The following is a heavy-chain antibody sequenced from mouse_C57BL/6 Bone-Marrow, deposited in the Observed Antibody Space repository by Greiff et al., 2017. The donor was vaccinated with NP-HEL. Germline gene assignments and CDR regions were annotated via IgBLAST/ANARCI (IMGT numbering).Heavy chain of an antibody. J-gene: IGHJ4*01. CDR1: GFNIKDDY. D-gene: IGHD1-1*01. CDR3: TTVITTVAAQDYYAMDY. Sequence: VQLQQSGAELVRPGASVKLSCTASGFNIKDDYMHWVKQRPEQGLEWIGWIDPENGDTEYASKFQGKATITADTSSNTAYLQLSSLTSEDTAVYYCTTVITTVAAQDYYAMDYWGQGTSVTVSS. V-gene: IGHV14-4*01. CDR2: IDPENGDT.